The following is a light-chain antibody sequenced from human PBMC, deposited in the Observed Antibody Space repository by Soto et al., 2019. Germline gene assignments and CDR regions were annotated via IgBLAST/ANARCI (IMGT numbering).Light chain of an antibody. CDR3: SSYTSSSTPYV. CDR2: EAS. Sequence: QSPLTQPASLSGSPGQSVTISSSGTSRDVGGYNYVSWYQQHPDKAPKLMIYEASNRPSGVSTSFSGSKSGNTASLTISGLQAEDEADYYCSSYTSSSTPYVFGTGTKVTVL. J-gene: IGLJ1*01. CDR1: SRDVGGYNY. V-gene: IGLV2-14*01.